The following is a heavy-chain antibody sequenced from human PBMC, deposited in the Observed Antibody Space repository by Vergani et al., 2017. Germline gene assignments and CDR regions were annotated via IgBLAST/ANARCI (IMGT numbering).Heavy chain of an antibody. J-gene: IGHJ4*02. V-gene: IGHV4-38-2*01. CDR2: IYYSGST. CDR1: GFTFSDYY. Sequence: QVQLVESGGGLVKPGGSLRLSCAASGFTFSDYYMSWIRQPPGKGLEWIGSIYYSGSTYYNPSLKSRVTISVDTSKNQFSLKLSSVTAADTAVYYCARLRGYSYGPIDYWGQGTLVTVSS. D-gene: IGHD5-18*01. CDR3: ARLRGYSYGPIDY.